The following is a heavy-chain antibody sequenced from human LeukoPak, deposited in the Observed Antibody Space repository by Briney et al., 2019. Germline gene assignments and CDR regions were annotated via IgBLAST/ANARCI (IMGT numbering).Heavy chain of an antibody. CDR3: ATTVTSLDAFDI. Sequence: GGSLRLSCAASGFTFSDYYMSWIRQAPGKGLECVAYMRSSGISLYYADSVKGRFTISRDNAMNSLYLQMNSLRAEDTAVYYCATTVTSLDAFDIWGQGTMVTVSS. J-gene: IGHJ3*02. CDR2: MRSSGISL. V-gene: IGHV3-11*04. CDR1: GFTFSDYY. D-gene: IGHD4-17*01.